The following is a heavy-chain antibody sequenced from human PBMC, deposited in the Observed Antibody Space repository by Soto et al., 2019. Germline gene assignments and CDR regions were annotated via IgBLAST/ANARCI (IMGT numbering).Heavy chain of an antibody. CDR1: GGSIRSSHW. D-gene: IGHD3-16*01. CDR2: IYHSGST. CDR3: ARDKATVGGYNMYDP. V-gene: IGHV4-4*02. Sequence: QVQLLESGPGLVKPSETLSLICTVSGGSIRSSHWWSWVRQPPGKGLERIGEIYHSGSTNLDPSLKSRVNLSVDKSKNQSSLKLTSVTAADTAVYYCARDKATVGGYNMYDPWGQGILVTVSS. J-gene: IGHJ5*02.